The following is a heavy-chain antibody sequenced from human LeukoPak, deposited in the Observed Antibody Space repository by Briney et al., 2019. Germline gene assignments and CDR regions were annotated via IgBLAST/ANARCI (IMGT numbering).Heavy chain of an antibody. J-gene: IGHJ4*02. D-gene: IGHD2-2*01. CDR2: IYYSGST. V-gene: IGHV4-59*01. CDR3: ARGPGYCSSTSCPVYYFDY. Sequence: SETLSLTCTVSGGSISSYYWSWIRQPPGKGLEWIGYIYYSGSTNYNPSLKSRVTISVDTSKNQFSLKLSSVTAADTAVYYCARGPGYCSSTSCPVYYFDYWGQGTLVTVSS. CDR1: GGSISSYY.